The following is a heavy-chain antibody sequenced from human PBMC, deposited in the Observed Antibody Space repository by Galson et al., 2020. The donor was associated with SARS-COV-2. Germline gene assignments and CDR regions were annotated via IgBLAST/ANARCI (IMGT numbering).Heavy chain of an antibody. D-gene: IGHD3-3*01. CDR1: GFIFSSSG. J-gene: IGHJ4*02. Sequence: GGSLSLSCAASGFIFSSSGMHWVRQPPGQGLEWVALIWSNGSDDYYADSVKGRFTTSRYNSKNTLYLQMNSLRAEDTAVYYCAKDRGDTDSFYTNFDHWGQGALVTVSS. V-gene: IGHV3-33*06. CDR2: IWSNGSDD. CDR3: AKDRGDTDSFYTNFDH.